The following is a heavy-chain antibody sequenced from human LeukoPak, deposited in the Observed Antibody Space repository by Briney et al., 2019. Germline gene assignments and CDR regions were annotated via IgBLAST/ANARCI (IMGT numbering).Heavy chain of an antibody. V-gene: IGHV4-30-2*01. CDR3: AREGGSYSGYALDY. CDR1: GGSISSGGYS. D-gene: IGHD5-12*01. Sequence: PSQTLSLTCAVSGGSISSGGYSWSWIRQPPGKGLEWIGYIYHSGSTYYNPSLKSRVTISVDGSKNQFSLKLSSVTAADTAVYYCAREGGSYSGYALDYWGQGTLVTVSS. J-gene: IGHJ4*02. CDR2: IYHSGST.